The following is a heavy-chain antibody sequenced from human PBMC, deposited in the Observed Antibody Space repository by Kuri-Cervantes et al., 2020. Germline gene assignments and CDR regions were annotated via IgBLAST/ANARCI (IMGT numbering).Heavy chain of an antibody. Sequence: GGSLRLSCAASGFTFSDYYMSWIRQAPGKGLEWVSYISSSGSTIYYADSVKGRFTISRDNAKNSLYLQMNSLRAEDTAVYYCAREPQSPYRYDFWSGYYYYYGMDVWGQGTTVTVSS. V-gene: IGHV3-11*04. CDR1: GFTFSDYY. CDR3: AREPQSPYRYDFWSGYYYYYGMDV. D-gene: IGHD3-3*01. CDR2: ISSSGSTI. J-gene: IGHJ6*02.